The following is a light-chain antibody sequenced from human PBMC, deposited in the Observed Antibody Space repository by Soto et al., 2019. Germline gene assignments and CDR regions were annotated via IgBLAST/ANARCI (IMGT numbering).Light chain of an antibody. CDR1: QSVLSSSNNKNY. Sequence: DIVMTQSPDSLAVSLGERATVNCKSNQSVLSSSNNKNYLAWYQQKPGQPPKLLIYWASTRESGVPDRFSGSGSGTDFTLTISSLQAEDVAVYYCQQYYSTPPLFGQGTKLEIK. CDR2: WAS. CDR3: QQYYSTPPL. V-gene: IGKV4-1*01. J-gene: IGKJ2*01.